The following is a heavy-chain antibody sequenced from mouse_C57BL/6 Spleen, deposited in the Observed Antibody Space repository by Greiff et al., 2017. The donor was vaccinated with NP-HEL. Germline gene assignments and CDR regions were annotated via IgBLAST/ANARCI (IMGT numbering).Heavy chain of an antibody. CDR1: GFTFSDYG. Sequence: EVQVVESGGGLVKPGGSLKLSCAASGFTFSDYGMHWVRQAPEKGLEWVAYISSGSSTIYYADTVKGRFTISRDNAKNTLFLQMTSLRSEDTAMYYCARCYDGYYGYFDVWGTGTTVTVSS. CDR3: ARCYDGYYGYFDV. CDR2: ISSGSSTI. V-gene: IGHV5-17*01. D-gene: IGHD2-3*01. J-gene: IGHJ1*03.